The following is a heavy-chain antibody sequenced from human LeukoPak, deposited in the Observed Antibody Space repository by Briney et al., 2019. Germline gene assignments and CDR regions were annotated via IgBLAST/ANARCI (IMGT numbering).Heavy chain of an antibody. CDR1: GFTFSSYG. V-gene: IGHV3-30*02. D-gene: IGHD2-2*01. CDR2: IRYDGSNK. Sequence: PGGSLRLSCAASGFTFSSYGMHWVRQAPGKGLEWVAFIRYDGSNKYYADSVKGRFTISRDNSKNTLYLQMNSLRAEDTAVYYCAKDDLATSWRHGYFDYWGQGTLVTVSS. J-gene: IGHJ4*02. CDR3: AKDDLATSWRHGYFDY.